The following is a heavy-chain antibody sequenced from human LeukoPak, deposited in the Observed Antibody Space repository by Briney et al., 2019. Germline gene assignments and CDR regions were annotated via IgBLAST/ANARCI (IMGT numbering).Heavy chain of an antibody. Sequence: GGSLRLSCAASGFTFSSYAMHWVRQAPGKGLVWVSLIRSDGTITNYADSVKGRFITSRDNTKNTVYLQMNSLRAEDTGIYYCAKDHYYSMEVWGQGTTVTVTS. CDR3: AKDHYYSMEV. CDR2: IRSDGTIT. V-gene: IGHV3-74*01. J-gene: IGHJ6*02. CDR1: GFTFSSYA.